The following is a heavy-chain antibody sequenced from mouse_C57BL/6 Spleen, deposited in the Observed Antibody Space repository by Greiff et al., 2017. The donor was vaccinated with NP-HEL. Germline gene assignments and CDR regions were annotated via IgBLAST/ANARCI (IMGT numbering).Heavy chain of an antibody. D-gene: IGHD1-1*01. Sequence: EVHLVESGGGLVQPGGSLKLSCAASGFTFSDYGMAWVRQAPRKGPEWVAFISNLAYSIYYADTVTGRFTISRENAKNTLYLEMSSLRSEDTAMYYCARNYGSSYLYYYAMDYWGQGTSVTVSS. CDR1: GFTFSDYG. J-gene: IGHJ4*01. CDR2: ISNLAYSI. CDR3: ARNYGSSYLYYYAMDY. V-gene: IGHV5-15*01.